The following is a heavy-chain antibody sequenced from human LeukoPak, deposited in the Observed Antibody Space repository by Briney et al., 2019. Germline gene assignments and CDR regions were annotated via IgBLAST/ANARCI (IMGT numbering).Heavy chain of an antibody. V-gene: IGHV3-7*03. CDR3: ARDSRRVGATGGSDY. J-gene: IGHJ4*02. D-gene: IGHD1-26*01. CDR1: GFTFSDYW. CDR2: IKQDRSEK. Sequence: GGSLRLSCVASGFTFSDYWMSWVRQAPGKGLEWVANIKQDRSEKNYVDSVKGRSTISRDNAKNSLYLQLNSLRADDTAVYYCARDSRRVGATGGSDYWGQGTLVTVSS.